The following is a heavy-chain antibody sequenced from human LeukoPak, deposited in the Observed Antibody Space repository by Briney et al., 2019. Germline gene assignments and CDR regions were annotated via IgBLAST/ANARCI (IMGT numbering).Heavy chain of an antibody. CDR2: IKQGGSEK. CDR1: GFTFSSYW. V-gene: IGHV3-7*01. Sequence: GGSLRLSCAASGFTFSSYWMSWVRQAPGKGLEWVANIKQGGSEKYYVDSVKGRFTISRDNAKNSLYLQMNSLRAEDTAVYYCAREIAGYSSGSYFDYWGQGTLVSVSS. J-gene: IGHJ4*02. CDR3: AREIAGYSSGSYFDY. D-gene: IGHD6-19*01.